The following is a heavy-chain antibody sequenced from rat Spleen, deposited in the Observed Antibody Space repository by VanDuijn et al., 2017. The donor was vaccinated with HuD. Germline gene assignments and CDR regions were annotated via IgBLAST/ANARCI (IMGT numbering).Heavy chain of an antibody. CDR2: INYDGSST. Sequence: EVQLVESGGGLVQPGRSLKLSCAASGFTFDDYHMAWVRQAPTKGLEWVASINYDGSSTYYRDSVKGRFTISRDNAKNTQYLQMDSLRSEDTATYYCTTERYPPFAYWGQGTLVTVSS. V-gene: IGHV5-20*01. J-gene: IGHJ3*01. CDR3: TTERYPPFAY. CDR1: GFTFDDYH. D-gene: IGHD1-5*01.